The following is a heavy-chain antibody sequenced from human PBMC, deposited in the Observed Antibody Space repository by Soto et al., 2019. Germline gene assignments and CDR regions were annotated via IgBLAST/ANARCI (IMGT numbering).Heavy chain of an antibody. CDR3: ARETQRRVVITPSYFDY. Sequence: SVKVSCKASGGTFSSYAISWVRQAPGQGLEWMGGIIPIFGTANYAQKFQGRVTITAYESTSTAYMELSSLRSEDTAVYYCARETQRRVVITPSYFDYWGQGTLVTVS. CDR2: IIPIFGTA. CDR1: GGTFSSYA. D-gene: IGHD3-22*01. V-gene: IGHV1-69*13. J-gene: IGHJ4*02.